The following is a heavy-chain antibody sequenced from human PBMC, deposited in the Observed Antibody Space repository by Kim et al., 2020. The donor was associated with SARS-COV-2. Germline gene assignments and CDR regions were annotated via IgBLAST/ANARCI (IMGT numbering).Heavy chain of an antibody. CDR2: IIPIFGTA. CDR1: GGTFSSYA. Sequence: SVKVSCKASGGTFSSYAISWVRQAPGQGLEWMGGIIPIFGTANYAQKFQGRVTITADESTSTAYMELSSLRSEDTAVYYCARVVPQYSSSPYYYYGMDVWGQGTTVTVSS. D-gene: IGHD6-6*01. J-gene: IGHJ6*02. CDR3: ARVVPQYSSSPYYYYGMDV. V-gene: IGHV1-69*13.